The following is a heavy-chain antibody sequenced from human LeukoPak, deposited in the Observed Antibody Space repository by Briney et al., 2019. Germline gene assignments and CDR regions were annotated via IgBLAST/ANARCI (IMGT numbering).Heavy chain of an antibody. CDR1: GFTFSSYA. CDR2: ISGSGGST. J-gene: IGHJ4*02. Sequence: GGSLRLSCAASGFTFSSYAMSWVRQAPGKGLEWVSAISGSGGSTYYADSVKGRFTISRDNSKNTLYLQMNSLRAEDTAVYYCAVVPRRAYYFDYWGQGTLVTVSS. D-gene: IGHD2-2*01. CDR3: AVVPRRAYYFDY. V-gene: IGHV3-23*01.